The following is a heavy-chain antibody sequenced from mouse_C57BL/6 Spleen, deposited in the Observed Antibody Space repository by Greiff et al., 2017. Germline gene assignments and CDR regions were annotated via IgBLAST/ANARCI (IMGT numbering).Heavy chain of an antibody. CDR2: IWSGGST. D-gene: IGHD2-10*02. CDR3: AREYGNYDYAMDY. CDR1: GFSLTSYG. V-gene: IGHV2-2*01. J-gene: IGHJ4*01. Sequence: VQLQQSGPGLVQPSQSLSITCTVSGFSLTSYGVHWVRQSPGKGLEWLGVIWSGGSTDYNAAFISRLSISKDNSKSQVFFKMNSLQADDTAIYYCAREYGNYDYAMDYWGQGTSVTVSS.